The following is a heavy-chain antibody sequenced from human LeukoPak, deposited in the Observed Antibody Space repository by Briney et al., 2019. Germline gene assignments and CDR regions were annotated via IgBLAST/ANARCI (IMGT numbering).Heavy chain of an antibody. CDR1: GFTFSTYA. D-gene: IGHD1/OR15-1a*01. Sequence: GGSLRLSCAASGFTFSTYAMTWVRQAPGKGLEWVSTISGNGADTYYADSVRGRFTISRDNSKNSLYLQMNSLRAEDTAVYYCAGGNNGWPFDSWGQGTLVTVSS. CDR2: ISGNGADT. J-gene: IGHJ4*02. CDR3: AGGNNGWPFDS. V-gene: IGHV3-23*01.